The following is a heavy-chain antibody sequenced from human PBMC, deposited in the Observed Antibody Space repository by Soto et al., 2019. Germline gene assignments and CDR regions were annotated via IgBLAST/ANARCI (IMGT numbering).Heavy chain of an antibody. J-gene: IGHJ4*02. CDR3: ARGYHKIVVVTATLY. CDR2: INPSGGST. V-gene: IGHV1-46*01. Sequence: QVQLVQSGAEVKKPGASVKVSCKASGYTFTEYYMHWVRQAPGQGLEWVGVINPSGGSTNYAHKFQGRVTMTRDTSTNTVYMELSSLRSEDTAVYFCARGYHKIVVVTATLYWGQGTRVTVSS. CDR1: GYTFTEYY. D-gene: IGHD2-15*01.